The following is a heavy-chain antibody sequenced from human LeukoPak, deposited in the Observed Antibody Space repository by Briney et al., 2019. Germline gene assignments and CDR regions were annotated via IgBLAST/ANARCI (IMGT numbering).Heavy chain of an antibody. CDR1: GFTFDHYA. D-gene: IGHD2-2*01. CDR3: ANHLACGSTSCPPFDD. J-gene: IGHJ4*02. V-gene: IGHV3-21*01. Sequence: GGSLRLSCAASGFTFDHYAMSWVRQAPGKGLEWVSSISNDGKYIYYADSVKGRFTISRDNAKSSLYLQMNSLRAEDTAVYYCANHLACGSTSCPPFDDWGQGTLVTVSS. CDR2: ISNDGKYI.